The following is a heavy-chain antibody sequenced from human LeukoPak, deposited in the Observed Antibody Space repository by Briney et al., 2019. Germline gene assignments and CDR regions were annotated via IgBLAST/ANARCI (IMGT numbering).Heavy chain of an antibody. V-gene: IGHV1-46*01. CDR3: ARETARTGTFDP. J-gene: IGHJ5*02. CDR2: INPSGGST. Sequence: GASVKVSCKASGYTFTSCYMHWVRQAPGQGLEWMGIINPSGGSTSYAQKFQGRVTMTRDMSTSTVYMELSSLRSEDTAVYYCARETARTGTFDPWGQGTLVTVSS. D-gene: IGHD1-7*01. CDR1: GYTFTSCY.